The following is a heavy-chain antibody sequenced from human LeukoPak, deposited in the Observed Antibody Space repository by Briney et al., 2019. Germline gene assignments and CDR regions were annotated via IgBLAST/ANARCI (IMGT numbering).Heavy chain of an antibody. J-gene: IGHJ6*02. V-gene: IGHV4-30-2*01. CDR1: GGSISSGGYS. Sequence: SETLSLTCAVSGGSISSGGYSWSWIRQPPGKGLEWIGYIYHSGSTYYNPSLKSRVTISVDRSKNQFSLKLSSVTAADTAVYYCARGKYDYVWGSYRNFRGMDVWGQGTTVTVSS. CDR3: ARGKYDYVWGSYRNFRGMDV. D-gene: IGHD3-16*02. CDR2: IYHSGST.